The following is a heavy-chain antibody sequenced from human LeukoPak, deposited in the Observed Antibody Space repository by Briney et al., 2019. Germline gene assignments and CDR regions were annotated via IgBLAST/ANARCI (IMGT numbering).Heavy chain of an antibody. D-gene: IGHD7-27*01. J-gene: IGHJ4*02. V-gene: IGHV3-30-3*01. CDR1: GLTFSSYA. CDR3: ARDNPTGDRYY. Sequence: GGSLRLSCAASGLTFSSYAMHWVRQAPGKGLEWVAVISYDGSNKYYADSVKGRFTISRDNSKNTLYLQMNSLRAEDTAVYYCARDNPTGDRYYWGQGTLVTVSS. CDR2: ISYDGSNK.